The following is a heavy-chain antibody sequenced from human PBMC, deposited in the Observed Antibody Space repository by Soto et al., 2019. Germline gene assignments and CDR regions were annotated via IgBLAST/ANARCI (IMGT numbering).Heavy chain of an antibody. CDR3: ARDMGSKKTTDAFDI. CDR2: IIPIFGTA. CDR1: GGTFSSYA. Sequence: ASVKVSCKASGGTFSSYAISWVRQAPGQGLEWMGGIIPIFGTANYAQKFQGRVTITADESTSTAYMELSSLRSEDTAVYYCARDMGSKKTTDAFDIWGQGTMVTVSS. D-gene: IGHD1-26*01. V-gene: IGHV1-69*13. J-gene: IGHJ3*02.